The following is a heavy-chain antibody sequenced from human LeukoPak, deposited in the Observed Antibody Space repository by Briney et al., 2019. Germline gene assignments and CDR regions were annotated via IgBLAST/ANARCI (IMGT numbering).Heavy chain of an antibody. CDR2: VGISGDT. CDR3: VRGGIQVSGIDEIDY. CDR1: GFTFRSYD. D-gene: IGHD6-19*01. J-gene: IGHJ4*02. Sequence: PGGSLRMSCAASGFTFRSYDMHWGRQVTGKGLEWESAVGISGDTYYAGSVKGRFAISRENAKNSLYLQMNSLAAGDTAVYYCVRGGIQVSGIDEIDYWGQGTLVTVSA. V-gene: IGHV3-13*01.